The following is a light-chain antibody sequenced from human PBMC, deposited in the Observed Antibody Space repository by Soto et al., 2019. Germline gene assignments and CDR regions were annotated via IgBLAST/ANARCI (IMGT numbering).Light chain of an antibody. CDR1: SSVIGSYTL. CDR3: CSYAGGFTYV. Sequence: QSVLTQPASVSGSPGQSITISCTGTSSVIGSYTLVSWYQQHPGKAPKVMIYEVDKWPSGVSTRFSGSRSGNTASLTISGLQAEDEADYFCCSYAGGFTYVFGTGTKVTVL. J-gene: IGLJ1*01. V-gene: IGLV2-23*02. CDR2: EVD.